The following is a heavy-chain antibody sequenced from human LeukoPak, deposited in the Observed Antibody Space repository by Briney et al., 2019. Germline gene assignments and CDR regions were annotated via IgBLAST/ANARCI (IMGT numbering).Heavy chain of an antibody. CDR2: ISGSGGST. V-gene: IGHV3-23*01. CDR3: AKHRSSRGYFDY. CDR1: GVTFSSYA. Sequence: PGGSLRLSCAASGVTFSSYAMSWVRQAPGKGLEWVSAISGSGGSTYYADSVKGRFTISRDNSKNTLYLQMNSLRAEDTAVYYCAKHRSSRGYFDYWGQGTLVTVSS. D-gene: IGHD2-2*01. J-gene: IGHJ4*02.